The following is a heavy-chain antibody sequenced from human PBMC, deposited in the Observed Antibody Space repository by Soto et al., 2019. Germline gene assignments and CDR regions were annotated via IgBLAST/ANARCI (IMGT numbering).Heavy chain of an antibody. V-gene: IGHV1-18*01. CDR1: GYTFTSYG. Sequence: QVQLVQSGAEVKKPGASVKVSCKASGYTFTSYGISWVRQAPGQGLEWMGWISAYNGNTNYAQKLQGRVTMTTDTSTSTADMELRSLRSDDTAVYYCARDFYYGSGSYLIFDYWGQGTLVTVSS. D-gene: IGHD3-10*01. J-gene: IGHJ4*02. CDR3: ARDFYYGSGSYLIFDY. CDR2: ISAYNGNT.